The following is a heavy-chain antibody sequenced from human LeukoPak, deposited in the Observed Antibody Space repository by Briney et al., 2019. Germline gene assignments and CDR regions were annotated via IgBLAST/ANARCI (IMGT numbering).Heavy chain of an antibody. V-gene: IGHV1-2*02. CDR3: ARDKGTSYLSSFDY. CDR2: INPNSGGT. D-gene: IGHD6-6*01. J-gene: IGHJ4*02. Sequence: ASVKVSCKASGYTFTGYCMHWVRQAPGQGLEWMGWINPNSGGTNYAQKFQGRVTMTRDTSISTAYMELSRLRSDDTAVYYCARDKGTSYLSSFDYWGQGTLATVSS. CDR1: GYTFTGYC.